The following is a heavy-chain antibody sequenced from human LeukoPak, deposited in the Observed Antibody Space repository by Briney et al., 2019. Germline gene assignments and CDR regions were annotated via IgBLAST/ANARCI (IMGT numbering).Heavy chain of an antibody. V-gene: IGHV3-74*01. Sequence: GGSLRLSCAASGFTFSRYWMHWVRQVPGKGLVCVSRINIDGTTTSYADSVKGRFTISRDNARNALYLQMNSLRAEDTAVYYCARGSSDWYGIDYWGQGALVNVSS. J-gene: IGHJ4*02. CDR1: GFTFSRYW. D-gene: IGHD6-19*01. CDR3: ARGSSDWYGIDY. CDR2: INIDGTTT.